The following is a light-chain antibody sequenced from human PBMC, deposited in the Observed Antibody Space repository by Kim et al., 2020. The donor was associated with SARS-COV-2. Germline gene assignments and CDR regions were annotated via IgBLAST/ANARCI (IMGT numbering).Light chain of an antibody. CDR2: AAS. V-gene: IGKV1-NL1*01. CDR3: QQYYNAPYS. CDR1: QAISYA. J-gene: IGKJ2*01. Sequence: SSSAGDGVTITCRASQAISYALAWYQQKPGTAPKVLVYAASKLQTGVPSRFSGSGSGTDYTLTISSLQPEDFATYYCQQYYNAPYSFGQGTKLEI.